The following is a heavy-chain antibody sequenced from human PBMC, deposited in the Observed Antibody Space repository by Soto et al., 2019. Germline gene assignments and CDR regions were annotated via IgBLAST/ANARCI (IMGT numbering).Heavy chain of an antibody. CDR2: MHYSGNT. CDR1: GRSIISDHYY. Sequence: PSETLSLTCTVSGRSIISDHYYWAWIRQPPGKGLEWIGNMHYSGNTYQNPSLKSRVTIFVDTSKNQFSLHLSSVTVADTAVYYCARHGGNKFDYWGQGTLVTVSS. V-gene: IGHV4-39*01. CDR3: ARHGGNKFDY. J-gene: IGHJ4*02. D-gene: IGHD3-16*01.